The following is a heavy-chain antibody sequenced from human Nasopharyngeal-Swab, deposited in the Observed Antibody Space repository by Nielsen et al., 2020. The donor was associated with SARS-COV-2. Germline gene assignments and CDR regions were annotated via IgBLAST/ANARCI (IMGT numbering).Heavy chain of an antibody. Sequence: GGSLRLSCEASASTFSSHAVNWVRQAPGKGLEWVSALAGSSGNTYYLDSVKGRFTTYRDNSKNTVYLQMNNLRVEDTAVYFFAKSSRYSYDSSGSVGAFDIWGQGTMVTVSS. CDR3: AKSSRYSYDSSGSVGAFDI. CDR1: ASTFSSHA. D-gene: IGHD3-22*01. J-gene: IGHJ3*02. V-gene: IGHV3-23*01. CDR2: LAGSSGNT.